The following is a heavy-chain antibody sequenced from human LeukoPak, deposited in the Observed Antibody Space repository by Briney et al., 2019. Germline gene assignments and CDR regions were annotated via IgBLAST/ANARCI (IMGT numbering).Heavy chain of an antibody. Sequence: LSCAASGFTFSSYWMTWVRQAPGKGLEWVANIKQDGSEKYYVDSVKGRFTISRDNAKNSLYLQMNSLRAEDTAVYYCARDTVXDXIADYWGQGTLVTXSS. CDR2: IKQDGSEK. CDR1: GFTFSSYW. J-gene: IGHJ4*02. CDR3: ARDTVXDXIADY. V-gene: IGHV3-7*05. D-gene: IGHD4-17*01.